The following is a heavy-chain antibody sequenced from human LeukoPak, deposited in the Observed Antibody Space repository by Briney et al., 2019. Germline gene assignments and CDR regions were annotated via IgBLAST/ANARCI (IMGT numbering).Heavy chain of an antibody. J-gene: IGHJ4*02. CDR2: INPNSGGT. CDR3: AGSPYSSSSYFNY. D-gene: IGHD6-6*01. Sequence: GASVKVSCKASGYTFTGYYMHWVRQAPGQGLEWMGWINPNSGGTNYAQKFQGRVTMTRDTSISTAYMELSRLRSDDTAVYYCAGSPYSSSSYFNYWGQGTLVTVSS. V-gene: IGHV1-2*02. CDR1: GYTFTGYY.